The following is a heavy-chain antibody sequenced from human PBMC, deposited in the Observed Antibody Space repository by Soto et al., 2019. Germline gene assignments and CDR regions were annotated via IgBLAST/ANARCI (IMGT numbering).Heavy chain of an antibody. Sequence: QVQLQESGPGLVKPSETLSLTCSVSGGSISSYYWSWIRQPPGKGLEWIGYIYYSGSTNYNPSLKSRVSLSVDTSKNQFSLKLSSVTAADTAVYYCARRYVGNFDYWGQGTLVTVSS. V-gene: IGHV4-59*01. CDR2: IYYSGST. J-gene: IGHJ4*02. CDR3: ARRYVGNFDY. D-gene: IGHD3-16*01. CDR1: GGSISSYY.